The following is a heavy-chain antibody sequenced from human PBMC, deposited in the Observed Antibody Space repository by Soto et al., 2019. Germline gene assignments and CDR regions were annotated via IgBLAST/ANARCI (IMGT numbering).Heavy chain of an antibody. CDR2: IYYSGST. CDR3: ARSTYYYDSSGYDLIDY. V-gene: IGHV4-59*01. J-gene: IGHJ4*02. CDR1: GGSISSYY. D-gene: IGHD3-22*01. Sequence: SETLSLTCTVSGGSISSYYWSWIRQPPGKGLEWIGYIYYSGSTNYNPSLKSRVTISVDTSKNQFSLKLSSVTAADTAVYYCARSTYYYDSSGYDLIDYWGQGTLVTVSS.